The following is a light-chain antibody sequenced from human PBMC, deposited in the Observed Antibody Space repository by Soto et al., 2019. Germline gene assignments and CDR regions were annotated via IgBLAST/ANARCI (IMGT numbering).Light chain of an antibody. J-gene: IGKJ4*01. Sequence: VLAQSPATLSVSPGERATLSCRASQSVSSNLAWYQQKPGQAPRLLIYGASTRATGIPARFSGSGSGTEFTLTISSLQSEDFAVYYCQQYNNWPLTFGGGTKVDIK. V-gene: IGKV3-15*01. CDR3: QQYNNWPLT. CDR2: GAS. CDR1: QSVSSN.